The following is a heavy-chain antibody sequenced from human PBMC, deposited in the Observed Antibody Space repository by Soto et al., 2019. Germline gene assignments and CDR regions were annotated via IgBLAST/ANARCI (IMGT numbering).Heavy chain of an antibody. V-gene: IGHV3-48*02. CDR2: ISSDSSII. CDR3: ARDSADCSATYCYSRSVY. Sequence: EVQLVESGGGLVQPGGSLRLSCAASGFTFSAYSMNWVRQAPGRGLEWVSYISSDSSIIYYADSVKGRFTISRDNAKNSLYLQMNSLRDEDAAVYYCARDSADCSATYCYSRSVYWGQGTLVTVSS. CDR1: GFTFSAYS. D-gene: IGHD2-21*02. J-gene: IGHJ4*02.